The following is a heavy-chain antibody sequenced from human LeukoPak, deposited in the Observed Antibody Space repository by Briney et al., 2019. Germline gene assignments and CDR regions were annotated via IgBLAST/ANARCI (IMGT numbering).Heavy chain of an antibody. CDR2: XXXXXXXI. V-gene: IGHV3-48*03. J-gene: IGHJ6*02. CDR3: ARDHCSSTSCPRATYYYYYGMDV. CDR1: GFTFSSYE. Sequence: GGSLRLSCAASGFTFSSYEMNWVRQAPGKGXXXXXXXXXXXXXIYYADSVKGRFTISRDNAKNSLYLQMNSLRAEDTAVYYCARDHCSSTSCPRATYYYYYGMDVWGQGTTVTVSS. D-gene: IGHD2-2*01.